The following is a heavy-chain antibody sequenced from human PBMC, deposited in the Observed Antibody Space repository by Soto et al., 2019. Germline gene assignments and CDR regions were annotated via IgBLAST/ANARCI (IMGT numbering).Heavy chain of an antibody. CDR1: GYTFSSNG. D-gene: IGHD6-13*01. CDR3: ARLHGYSSGWYDY. J-gene: IGHJ4*02. V-gene: IGHV1-18*04. Sequence: QVQLVQSGAEVKKPGASVKVSCKASGYTFSSNGVSWVRQAPGQGLEWMGWISTFNGNAHFAQKFQGRVTMTTDTSTNTAYIELRSLSSDDTAVYYCARLHGYSSGWYDYWGQGTLVTVSS. CDR2: ISTFNGNA.